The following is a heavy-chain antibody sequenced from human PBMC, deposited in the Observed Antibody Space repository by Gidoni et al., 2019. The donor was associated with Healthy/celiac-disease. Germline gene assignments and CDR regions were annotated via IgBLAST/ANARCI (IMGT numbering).Heavy chain of an antibody. CDR3: AKDRYCSSTSCYGPVDY. Sequence: EVQLLESGGGLVQPGGSLRLSCAASGVTFRSSAMRWVRQSPGQGLEWVSAISGSGGSTYYADSVKGRFTISRDNSKNTLYLQMNSLRAEDTAVYYCAKDRYCSSTSCYGPVDYWGQGTLVTVSS. V-gene: IGHV3-23*01. D-gene: IGHD2-2*01. CDR2: ISGSGGST. CDR1: GVTFRSSA. J-gene: IGHJ4*02.